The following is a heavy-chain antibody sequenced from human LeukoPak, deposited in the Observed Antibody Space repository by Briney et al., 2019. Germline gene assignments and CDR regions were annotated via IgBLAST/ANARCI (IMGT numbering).Heavy chain of an antibody. CDR3: ARAQGGTMPGYFDY. Sequence: AGGPLRLSCAASGFTFSSYSMNWVRQAPGKGLEWVSSISSSSSYIYYADSVKGRFTISRDNAKNSLYLQMNSLRAEDTAVYYCARAQGGTMPGYFDYWGQGTLVTVSS. D-gene: IGHD2-15*01. CDR2: ISSSSSYI. J-gene: IGHJ4*02. CDR1: GFTFSSYS. V-gene: IGHV3-21*01.